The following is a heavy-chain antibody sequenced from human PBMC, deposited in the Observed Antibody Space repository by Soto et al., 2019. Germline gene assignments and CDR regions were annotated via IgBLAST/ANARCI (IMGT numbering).Heavy chain of an antibody. CDR3: ARDGTQPLYYYYYGMDV. CDR2: IWYDGSNK. Sequence: GGSLRLSCAASGFTFSSYGMHWVRQAPGKGLEWVAVIWYDGSNKYYADSVKGRFTISRDNSKNTLYLQMNSLRAEDTAVYYCARDGTQPLYYYYYGMDVWGQGTTVTVSS. CDR1: GFTFSSYG. J-gene: IGHJ6*02. D-gene: IGHD1-26*01. V-gene: IGHV3-33*01.